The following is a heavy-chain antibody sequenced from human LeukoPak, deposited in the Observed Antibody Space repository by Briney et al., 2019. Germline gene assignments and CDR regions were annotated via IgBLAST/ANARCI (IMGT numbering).Heavy chain of an antibody. J-gene: IGHJ4*02. CDR1: GFTFSSYG. V-gene: IGHV3-33*06. CDR2: IWYDGSNK. D-gene: IGHD2-21*02. Sequence: GRSLRLSCAASGFTFSSYGMHWVRQAPGKGLEWVAIIWYDGSNKYYADSVKGRFTISRDNSKNTLYLQMNSLRAEGTAVYYCAKPYCSGDCYYDYWGQGTLVTVSS. CDR3: AKPYCSGDCYYDY.